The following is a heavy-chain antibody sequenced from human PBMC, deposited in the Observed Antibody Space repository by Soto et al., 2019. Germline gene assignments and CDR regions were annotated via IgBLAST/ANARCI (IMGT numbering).Heavy chain of an antibody. CDR3: VRGRGPMNRGYFFS. V-gene: IGHV3-9*01. J-gene: IGHJ4*02. D-gene: IGHD2-21*01. Sequence: VQMVESGGGLVKPGMSLRLSCAASGFRFDDFAMHWVRQGQGKGLEWVSGISWNSGDKDYGDSVKGRFVISRDNDKNSLDIQMNSLRPEDTAAYYCVRGRGPMNRGYFFSWGRGTLVIVSP. CDR2: ISWNSGDK. CDR1: GFRFDDFA.